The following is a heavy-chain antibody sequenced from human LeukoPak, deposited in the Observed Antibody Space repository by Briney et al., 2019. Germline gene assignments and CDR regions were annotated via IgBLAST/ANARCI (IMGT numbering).Heavy chain of an antibody. D-gene: IGHD5-18*01. J-gene: IGHJ4*02. CDR2: IYYSGST. CDR1: GGSNSSGSYY. Sequence: PSETLSLTCTVSGGSNSSGSYYWSWIRQHPGKGLEWIGYIYYSGSTYYNPSLKSRVTISVDTSKNQFSLKLSSVTAADTAVYCCARENRGYSYGYDYWGQGTLVTVSS. V-gene: IGHV4-31*03. CDR3: ARENRGYSYGYDY.